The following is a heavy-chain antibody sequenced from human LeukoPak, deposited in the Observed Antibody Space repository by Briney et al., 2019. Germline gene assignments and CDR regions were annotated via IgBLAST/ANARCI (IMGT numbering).Heavy chain of an antibody. V-gene: IGHV3-66*02. CDR3: ATPPTAYTSGSLGY. CDR1: GFTVSSNY. CDR2: IYSGGST. J-gene: IGHJ4*02. Sequence: PGGSLRLSCAASGFTVSSNYMSWVRQAPGKGLEWVSVIYSGGSTYYADSVKGRFSISRDNSKNTLYLQMNSLRVEDTAVYYCATPPTAYTSGSLGYWGQGTLVTVSS. D-gene: IGHD3-22*01.